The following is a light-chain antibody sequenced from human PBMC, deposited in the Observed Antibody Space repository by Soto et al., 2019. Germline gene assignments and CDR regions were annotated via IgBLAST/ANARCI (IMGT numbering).Light chain of an antibody. CDR2: AAS. Sequence: EIVLTQSPGTLSLSPGERVTLSCRASQSVPSNYLAWYQHKPGQAPRLLIYAASTRATGVPDRFSGTGSGTDFALTISRLETDDSAVYYCQQYGGSPFTFGPGTKVDIK. J-gene: IGKJ3*01. CDR1: QSVPSNY. V-gene: IGKV3-20*01. CDR3: QQYGGSPFT.